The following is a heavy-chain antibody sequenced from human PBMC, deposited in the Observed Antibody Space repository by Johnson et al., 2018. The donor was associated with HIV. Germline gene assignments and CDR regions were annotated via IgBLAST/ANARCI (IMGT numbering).Heavy chain of an antibody. CDR3: ARDRTYCSGGSCYFDAFDI. V-gene: IGHV3-9*01. CDR2: ISWNSNNR. J-gene: IGHJ3*02. Sequence: VLLVESGGGLVQPGGSLRLSCAASGFTFSSYAMHWVRQAPGKGLEWVSGISWNSNNRDYADSVKGRFNISRDNAKKSLYLQMNSLRAEDTAVYYCARDRTYCSGGSCYFDAFDIWGQGTMVTVSS. D-gene: IGHD2-15*01. CDR1: GFTFSSYA.